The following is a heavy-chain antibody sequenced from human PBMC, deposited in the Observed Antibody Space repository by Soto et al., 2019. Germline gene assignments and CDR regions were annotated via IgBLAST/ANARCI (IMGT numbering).Heavy chain of an antibody. CDR1: GYTFTSYG. CDR3: ARDLSIFGVVTPLLGPGGRYYYYYGMDV. D-gene: IGHD3-3*01. J-gene: IGHJ6*02. V-gene: IGHV1-18*01. CDR2: ISAYNGNT. Sequence: QVQLVQSGAEVKKPGASVKVSCKASGYTFTSYGISWVRQAPGQGLEWMGWISAYNGNTNYAQKPQGRVTMTTDTSTSTAYMELRSLRSDDTAVYYCARDLSIFGVVTPLLGPGGRYYYYYGMDVWGQGTTVTVSS.